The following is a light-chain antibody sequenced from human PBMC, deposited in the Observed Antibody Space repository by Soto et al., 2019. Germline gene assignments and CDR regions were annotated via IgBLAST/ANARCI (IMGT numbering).Light chain of an antibody. CDR2: LGS. Sequence: DIVMTQSPLSLPVTPGEPASISCRSSQSLLHSNGYNYLDWYPQKPGQSPQLLISLGSNRASGVPARFSGSGSATDFTLNIARVEAEDFGVYYCMQALQSPYTFGQWTKLEIK. CDR1: QSLLHSNGYNY. CDR3: MQALQSPYT. V-gene: IGKV2-28*01. J-gene: IGKJ2*01.